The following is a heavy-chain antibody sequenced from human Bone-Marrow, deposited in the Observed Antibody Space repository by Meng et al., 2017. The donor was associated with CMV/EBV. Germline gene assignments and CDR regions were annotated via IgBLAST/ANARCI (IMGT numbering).Heavy chain of an antibody. V-gene: IGHV4-4*07. CDR1: SMIPYH. Sequence: SMIPYHGSWIGQAGGKGLVWIGRLYGRGSFDYNPSLKSRLTLSLETSKNHFSLRLTSVTDADTAVYYCARGPDRAAPGYSYYYAMDVWGQGTTVTVSS. J-gene: IGHJ6*02. CDR3: ARGPDRAAPGYSYYYAMDV. D-gene: IGHD6-13*01. CDR2: LYGRGSF.